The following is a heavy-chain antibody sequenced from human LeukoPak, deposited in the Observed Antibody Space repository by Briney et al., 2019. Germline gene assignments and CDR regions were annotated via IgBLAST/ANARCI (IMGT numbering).Heavy chain of an antibody. CDR3: ARGGAPYSSSWDNWFDP. J-gene: IGHJ5*02. CDR1: GYSISSGYY. CDR2: IYHSGST. V-gene: IGHV4-38-2*01. Sequence: SETLSLTCAVSGYSISSGYYWGWIRQPPGKGLEGIGSIYHSGSTYYNPSLKSRVTISVDTSKNQFSLKLSSVPAADTAVYYCARGGAPYSSSWDNWFDPWGQGTLVTVSS. D-gene: IGHD6-13*01.